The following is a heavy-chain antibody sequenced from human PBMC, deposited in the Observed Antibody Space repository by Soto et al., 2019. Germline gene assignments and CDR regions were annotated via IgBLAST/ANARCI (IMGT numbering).Heavy chain of an antibody. D-gene: IGHD6-13*01. Sequence: GGSLRLSCAASGFTFDDYAMHWVRQAPGKGLEWVSGIFWNSDNIGYADSVKGRFTISRDNAKTSLFLQMNSLRAEDTAFYYCAKGRYSSTWSPFDYWGQGILVTVSS. CDR1: GFTFDDYA. CDR2: IFWNSDNI. V-gene: IGHV3-9*01. J-gene: IGHJ4*02. CDR3: AKGRYSSTWSPFDY.